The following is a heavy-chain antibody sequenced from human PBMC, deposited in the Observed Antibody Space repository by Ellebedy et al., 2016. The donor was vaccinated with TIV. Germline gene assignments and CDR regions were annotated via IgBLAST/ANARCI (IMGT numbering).Heavy chain of an antibody. V-gene: IGHV4-34*01. D-gene: IGHD3-10*01. J-gene: IGHJ4*02. CDR2: INHSGST. CDR1: GGSFSGYY. CDR3: ARGPYYYGSGPYFDY. Sequence: MPGGSLRLSCAVYGGSFSGYYWSWIRQPPGKGLEWIGEINHSGSTNYNPSLKSRVTISVDTSKNQFSLKLSSVTAADTAVYYCARGPYYYGSGPYFDYWGQGTLVTVSS.